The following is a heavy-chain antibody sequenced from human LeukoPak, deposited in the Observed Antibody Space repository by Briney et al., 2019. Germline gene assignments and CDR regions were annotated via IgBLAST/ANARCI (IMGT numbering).Heavy chain of an antibody. CDR2: SATTKPNSCTT. CDR3: VRVVTTGSGWYHVDN. Sequence: PGGSLRLSCAGAGFSITDHHMDWVRQAPGKGLEWIGRSATTKPNSCTTQYAASVRGRFTISRDDSQNSLYLHLNSLKTEDTAVYYCVRVVTTGSGWYHVDNWGLGTLVTVSS. J-gene: IGHJ4*02. CDR1: GFSITDHH. D-gene: IGHD1-1*01. V-gene: IGHV3-72*01.